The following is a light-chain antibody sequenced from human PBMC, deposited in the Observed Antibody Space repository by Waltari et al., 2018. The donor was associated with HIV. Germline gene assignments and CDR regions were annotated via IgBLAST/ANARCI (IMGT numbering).Light chain of an antibody. CDR3: QQGNSVPYT. J-gene: IGKJ2*01. CDR2: AAS. Sequence: DIQMTQSPSSVSASIGDRVTITCRASQGISNWLAWYQQKAGKAPKLLIYAASMLESGVPSRFSGSGSVTYFTLTISSLQPEDFATYFCQQGNSVPYTFGQGTNLEIK. V-gene: IGKV1-12*01. CDR1: QGISNW.